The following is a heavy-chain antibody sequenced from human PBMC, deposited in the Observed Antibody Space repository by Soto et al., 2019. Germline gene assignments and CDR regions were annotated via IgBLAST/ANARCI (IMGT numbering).Heavy chain of an antibody. D-gene: IGHD2-15*01. CDR1: GGSVSSGSYY. CDR2: IYYSGST. V-gene: IGHV4-61*01. Sequence: QVQLQESGPGLVKPSETLSLTCTVSGGSVSSGSYYWSWIRQPPGKGLEGIGYIYYSGSTNYNPSLKSRVTISVDTSKNQFSLKLSSVTAADTAVYYCARARQYCSGGSCYRGALYWGQGTLVTVSS. CDR3: ARARQYCSGGSCYRGALY. J-gene: IGHJ4*02.